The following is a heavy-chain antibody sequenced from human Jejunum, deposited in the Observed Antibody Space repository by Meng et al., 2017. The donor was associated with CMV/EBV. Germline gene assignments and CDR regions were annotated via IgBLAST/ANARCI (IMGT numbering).Heavy chain of an antibody. V-gene: IGHV3-23*01. D-gene: IGHD3-10*01. CDR3: AREEGSGSYHY. J-gene: IGHJ4*02. CDR2: ISGSGDTT. CDR1: ELTFSTCA. Sequence: SCEAFELTFSTCAMGWGRQAPGKGPEWVSAISGSGDTTYYSESVKGRFTIYRDNYKNTLYLQMNSLRAAETAVYYCAREEGSGSYHYWGPGTLVTVSS.